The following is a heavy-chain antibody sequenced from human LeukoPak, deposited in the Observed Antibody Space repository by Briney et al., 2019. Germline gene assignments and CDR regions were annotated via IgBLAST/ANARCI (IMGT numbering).Heavy chain of an antibody. Sequence: PGGSLRLSCAASGFTFSSYGMHWVRQAPGKGLEWVAVIWYDGRNKYYADSVKGRFTISRDNSRNTLYLEMNSLRDEDTAVYCCARDPLMTGTTTDYYYYYYMDVWGKGTTVTVSS. V-gene: IGHV3-33*01. D-gene: IGHD1-7*01. CDR3: ARDPLMTGTTTDYYYYYYMDV. J-gene: IGHJ6*03. CDR2: IWYDGRNK. CDR1: GFTFSSYG.